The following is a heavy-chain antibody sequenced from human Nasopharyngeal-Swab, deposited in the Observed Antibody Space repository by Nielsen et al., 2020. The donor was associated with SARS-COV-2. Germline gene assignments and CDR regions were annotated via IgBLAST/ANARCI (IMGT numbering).Heavy chain of an antibody. V-gene: IGHV3-23*01. Sequence: GESLKISCSASGFTFSIYAMHWARQAPGKGLEWVSAISYSGGSTYYADSVKGRFTISRDNSKNTLYLQMNSLRAEDTAVYYCAKFVDTGYAFDIWGQGTMVTVSS. J-gene: IGHJ3*02. CDR3: AKFVDTGYAFDI. CDR1: GFTFSIYA. CDR2: ISYSGGST. D-gene: IGHD3-10*01.